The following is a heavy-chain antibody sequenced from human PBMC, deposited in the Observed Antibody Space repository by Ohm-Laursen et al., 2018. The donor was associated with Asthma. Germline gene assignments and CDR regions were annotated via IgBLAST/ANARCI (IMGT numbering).Heavy chain of an antibody. V-gene: IGHV4-31*03. J-gene: IGHJ5*02. Sequence: SQTLSLTCTVSGGSISSGGYYWSWIRQHPGKGLEWIGYIYYSGSTYYNPSLKSRVTISVDTSKNQFSLKLSSVTAADTAVYYCARSSVEVGELSLSWGPLFDPWGQGTLVTVSS. D-gene: IGHD3-16*02. CDR2: IYYSGST. CDR1: GGSISSGGYY. CDR3: ARSSVEVGELSLSWGPLFDP.